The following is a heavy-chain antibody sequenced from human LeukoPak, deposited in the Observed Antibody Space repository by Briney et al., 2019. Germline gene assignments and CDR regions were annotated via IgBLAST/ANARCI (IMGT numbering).Heavy chain of an antibody. V-gene: IGHV1-8*01. J-gene: IGHJ5*01. CDR3: ARGSRYYYASDGSPFDF. CDR1: GYTFTSYD. CDR2: MNPTSGNT. Sequence: ASVKVSCKASGYTFTSYDVNWVRQATGQGPEWMRWMNPTSGNTGYAQEYQGRVTMTRDTSISTAYMELSSLRSEDTAVYYCARGSRYYYASDGSPFDFWGQGTLVTVSS. D-gene: IGHD3-22*01.